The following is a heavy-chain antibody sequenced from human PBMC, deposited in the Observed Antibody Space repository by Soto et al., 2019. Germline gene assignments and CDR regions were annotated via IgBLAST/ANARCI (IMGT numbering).Heavy chain of an antibody. Sequence: PSETLSLTCTVSGGSISSYYWSWIRQPPGKGLEWIGYIYYNGSTNYNPSLKSRITISIDTSKKQFSLKMNSVTAADTAVYYCARLTSGYGYFDYWGQGTLVTVSS. J-gene: IGHJ4*02. V-gene: IGHV4-59*08. D-gene: IGHD5-12*01. CDR3: ARLTSGYGYFDY. CDR1: GGSISSYY. CDR2: IYYNGST.